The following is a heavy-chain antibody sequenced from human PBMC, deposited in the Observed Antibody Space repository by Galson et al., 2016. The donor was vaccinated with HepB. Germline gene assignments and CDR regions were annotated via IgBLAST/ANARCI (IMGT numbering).Heavy chain of an antibody. D-gene: IGHD1-26*01. CDR1: GFTFSSYW. V-gene: IGHV3-7*04. J-gene: IGHJ4*02. CDR2: INQDGSEK. Sequence: SLRLSCAASGFTFSSYWMMWVRQAPGKGLEWVASINQDGSEKFFVDSVRCRFTISRENAKNSLYLQMSSLRVEDTALYYCAGDILREVGVHWGQGTLVTVSS. CDR3: AGDILREVGVH.